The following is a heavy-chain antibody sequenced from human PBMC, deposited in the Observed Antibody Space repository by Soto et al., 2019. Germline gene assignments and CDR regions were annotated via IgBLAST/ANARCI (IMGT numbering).Heavy chain of an antibody. CDR1: GDSVSSNSAA. D-gene: IGHD2-2*01. V-gene: IGHV6-1*01. CDR2: TYYRSKWYN. Sequence: SQTLSLTCAISGDSVSSNSAAWNWIRQSPSRGLEWLGRTYYRSKWYNDYAVSVKSRITINPDTSKNQFSLQLDSVTPEDTAVYYCARGHQFVVVPAAKGYYYYGMDVWGQGTTVTVS. CDR3: ARGHQFVVVPAAKGYYYYGMDV. J-gene: IGHJ6*02.